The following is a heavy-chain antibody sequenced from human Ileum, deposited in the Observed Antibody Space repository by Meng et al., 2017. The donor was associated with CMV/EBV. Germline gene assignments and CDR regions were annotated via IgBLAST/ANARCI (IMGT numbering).Heavy chain of an antibody. D-gene: IGHD3-10*01. CDR1: DGSFSDYF. Sequence: YDGSFSDYFWAWIRQPPGKGLEWIGEINHSGRTNYSASLKSRVTISVDTSKNQFSLKLSSVTAADTAVYYCARGQRITLVRGGRFDPWGQGTLVTVSS. J-gene: IGHJ5*02. CDR2: INHSGRT. V-gene: IGHV4-34*01. CDR3: ARGQRITLVRGGRFDP.